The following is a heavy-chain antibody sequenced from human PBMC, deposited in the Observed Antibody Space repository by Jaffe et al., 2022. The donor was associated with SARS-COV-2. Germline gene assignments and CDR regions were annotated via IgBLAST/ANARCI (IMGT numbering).Heavy chain of an antibody. CDR2: ISYDGSNK. CDR3: ARDQFNYYDSSGSSFDY. J-gene: IGHJ4*02. Sequence: QVQLVESGGGVVQPGRSLRLSCAASGFTFSSYAMHWVRQAPGKGLEWVAVISYDGSNKYYADSVKGRFTISRDNSKNTLYLQMNSLRAEDTAVYYCARDQFNYYDSSGSSFDYWGQGTLVTVSS. D-gene: IGHD3-22*01. V-gene: IGHV3-30*04. CDR1: GFTFSSYA.